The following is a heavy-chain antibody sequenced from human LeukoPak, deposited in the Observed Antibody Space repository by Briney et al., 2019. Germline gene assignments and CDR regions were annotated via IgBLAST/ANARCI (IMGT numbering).Heavy chain of an antibody. J-gene: IGHJ4*02. Sequence: PGGSRRLSWAASGFTFSSYAMSWVRQAPGKGLEWVSAISGSGGSTYYAGSLKGRFTISRDNSKNTLYLQMNSLSAEDTAVYYCAKSPPPYTAFNYFDYWGPRTLVTVSS. CDR2: ISGSGGST. V-gene: IGHV3-23*01. CDR3: AKSPPPYTAFNYFDY. CDR1: GFTFSSYA. D-gene: IGHD3-16*01.